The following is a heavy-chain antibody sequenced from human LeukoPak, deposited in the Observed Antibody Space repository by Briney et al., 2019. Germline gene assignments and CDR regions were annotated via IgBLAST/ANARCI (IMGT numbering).Heavy chain of an antibody. CDR3: ARVDSFKWFDP. CDR2: IYYSGST. J-gene: IGHJ5*02. Sequence: PSETLSLTCTVPGDSIGSYYWSWIRQPPGKGLEWIGYIYYSGSTNYNPSLKSRVTTSIDTSKNQFSLRLNSVSAADTAVYYCARVDSFKWFDPWGQGTLVTVSS. V-gene: IGHV4-59*01. CDR1: GDSIGSYY. D-gene: IGHD2-2*03.